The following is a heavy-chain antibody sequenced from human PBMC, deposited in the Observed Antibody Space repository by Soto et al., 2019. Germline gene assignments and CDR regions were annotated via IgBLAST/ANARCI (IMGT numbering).Heavy chain of an antibody. Sequence: GGSLRLSCAASGFSFGAVVITWFRQVPGGGLEWVASITDSGYTASYAETVEGRFTVSRDNSKNKLHLQMNDLRAEDTATYYCAKNGQWLATPPEAWGQGTLVTVSS. CDR1: GFSFGAVV. V-gene: IGHV3-23*01. CDR3: AKNGQWLATPPEA. D-gene: IGHD6-19*01. CDR2: ITDSGYTA. J-gene: IGHJ4*02.